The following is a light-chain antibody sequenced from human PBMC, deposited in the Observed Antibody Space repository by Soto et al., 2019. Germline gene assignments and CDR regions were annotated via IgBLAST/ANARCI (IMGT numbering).Light chain of an antibody. J-gene: IGLJ1*01. CDR2: EVT. Sequence: QSALTQPPSASVSPGQSVTISCTGTSSDIDIYNYVSWYQQHPGKAPKLIISEVTKRPSGVPDRFSGSKSGNTASLTVSGLQAEDEADYYCSSTAGSNNPYVFGTGTKVTVL. CDR3: SSTAGSNNPYV. V-gene: IGLV2-8*01. CDR1: SSDIDIYNY.